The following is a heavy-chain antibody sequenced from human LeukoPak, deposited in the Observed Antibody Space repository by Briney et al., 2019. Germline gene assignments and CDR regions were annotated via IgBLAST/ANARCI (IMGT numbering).Heavy chain of an antibody. D-gene: IGHD5-24*01. J-gene: IGHJ4*02. CDR3: AKSGYNRFDY. Sequence: PGGSLRLSCAASGFTFSSSAMSWVRQAPGKGLGWVSSISGSGSGGSTYYADSVKGRFTISRDNSKNTLYLQMNSLIAEDTAVYYCAKSGYNRFDYWGQGTRVTVSS. CDR2: ISGSGSGGST. CDR1: GFTFSSSA. V-gene: IGHV3-23*01.